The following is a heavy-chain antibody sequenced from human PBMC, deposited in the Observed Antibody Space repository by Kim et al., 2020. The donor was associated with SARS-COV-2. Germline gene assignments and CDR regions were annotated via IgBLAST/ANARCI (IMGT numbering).Heavy chain of an antibody. V-gene: IGHV3-15*01. D-gene: IGHD3-22*01. CDR1: GFTFSNAW. CDR2: IKSKTDGGTT. J-gene: IGHJ6*02. CDR3: TTDYYYDSSGSYYYYGMDV. Sequence: GGSLRLSCAASGFTFSNAWMSWVRQAPGKGLEWVGRIKSKTDGGTTYYAAPVKGRFTISRDDSKNTLYLQMNSLKTEDTAVYYCTTDYYYDSSGSYYYYGMDVWGQGTTVTVSS.